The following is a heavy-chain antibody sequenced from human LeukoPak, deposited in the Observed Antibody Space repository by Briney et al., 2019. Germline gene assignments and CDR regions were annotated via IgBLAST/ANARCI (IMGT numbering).Heavy chain of an antibody. CDR2: ISRSSSTI. CDR1: GFTFSSYS. CDR3: ARDSGYYDSSGYFYYYYMDV. J-gene: IGHJ6*03. V-gene: IGHV3-48*01. D-gene: IGHD3-22*01. Sequence: PGGSLRLSCAASGFTFSSYSMNWVRQAPRKGLEWVSYISRSSSTIYYADSVKGRFTIYRDNAKNSLYLQMNSLRAEDTAVYYCARDSGYYDSSGYFYYYYMDVWGKGTTVTVSS.